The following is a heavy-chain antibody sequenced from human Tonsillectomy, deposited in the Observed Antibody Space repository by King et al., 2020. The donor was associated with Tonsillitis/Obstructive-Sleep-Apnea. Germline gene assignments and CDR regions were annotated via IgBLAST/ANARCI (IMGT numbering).Heavy chain of an antibody. D-gene: IGHD3-10*01. CDR3: ARVGDYYGSGSYSGVDY. Sequence: VQLVESGGGLVQPGGSLRLSCAASGFTFSDHYMDWVRQAPGKGLEWVGPTRNKANSYTTEYAASVKGRFTISRDDSKKSLYLQMNSLKTEDTAVYYCARVGDYYGSGSYSGVDYWGQGTLVTVSS. J-gene: IGHJ4*02. CDR1: GFTFSDHY. CDR2: TRNKANSYTT. V-gene: IGHV3-72*01.